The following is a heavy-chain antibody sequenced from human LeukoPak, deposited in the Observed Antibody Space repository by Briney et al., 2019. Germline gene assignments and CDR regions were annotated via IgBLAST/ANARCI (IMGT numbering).Heavy chain of an antibody. CDR1: GFIFSIYA. D-gene: IGHD1-26*01. V-gene: IGHV3-23*01. J-gene: IGHJ4*02. CDR3: ARWEVTRIFDC. CDR2: ISGSGETT. Sequence: GGSLRLSCAASGFIFSIYAMSWVRQAPGKGLEWVSAISGSGETTYYADSVKGRFTISRDNSKNTLHLQMNSLRAEDTAVYYRARWEVTRIFDCWGQGTLVTVSS.